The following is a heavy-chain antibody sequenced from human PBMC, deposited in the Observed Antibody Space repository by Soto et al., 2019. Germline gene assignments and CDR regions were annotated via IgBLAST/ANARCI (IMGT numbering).Heavy chain of an antibody. D-gene: IGHD2-15*01. CDR2: IYSGGNT. Sequence: EVQVVESGGDLVQPGGSLRLSCAASGFSVSGNYMSWVRQAPGMGLEWVSAIYSGGNTYYADSVKGRFTNSRDNSKNTLNLQMNALNAEDKALYYSARRGWQLNNWFDHWGQGTLVTVSS. CDR3: ARRGWQLNNWFDH. V-gene: IGHV3-66*04. CDR1: GFSVSGNY. J-gene: IGHJ5*02.